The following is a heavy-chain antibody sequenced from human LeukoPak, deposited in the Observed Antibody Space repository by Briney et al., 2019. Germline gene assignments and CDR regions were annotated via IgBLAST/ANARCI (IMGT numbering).Heavy chain of an antibody. CDR2: ISPGSSTI. J-gene: IGHJ4*02. CDR3: AKVAHYYYGSESYYFFEH. D-gene: IGHD3-10*01. Sequence: GGSLRLSCAASGFAFSTYSMIWVRQAPGKGLEWVSYISPGSSTIYYADFAKGRFTISRDDGEKSLYLQMNSLRVEDTAIYYCAKVAHYYYGSESYYFFEHWGQGTPVTASS. V-gene: IGHV3-48*01. CDR1: GFAFSTYS.